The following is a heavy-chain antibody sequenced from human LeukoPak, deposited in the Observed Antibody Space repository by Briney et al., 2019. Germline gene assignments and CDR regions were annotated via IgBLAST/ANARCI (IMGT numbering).Heavy chain of an antibody. CDR2: MNPNNGNT. V-gene: IGHV1-8*01. CDR1: GYTFTSYD. J-gene: IGHJ6*02. CDR3: ARLASSSWPLYYYYGMDV. Sequence: ASVKVSCKASGYTFTSYDINWVRQATGQGLEWMGWMNPNNGNTGYAQKFQGKVTMTRSTSISTAYMELSSLRSEDTAVYYCARLASSSWPLYYYYGMDVWGQGTTVTVSS. D-gene: IGHD6-13*01.